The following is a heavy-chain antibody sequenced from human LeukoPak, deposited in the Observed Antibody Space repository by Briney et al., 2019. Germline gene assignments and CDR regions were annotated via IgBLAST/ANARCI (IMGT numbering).Heavy chain of an antibody. V-gene: IGHV4-34*01. CDR3: ARDAVGASDY. Sequence: SETLSLTCAVYGGSFSGYYWSWIRQPPGKGLEWIGEINHSGSTNYNPSLKSRVTISIDTSKNQFSLRLSSVTAADTAPYYCARDAVGASDYWGQGALVTVSA. CDR1: GGSFSGYY. J-gene: IGHJ4*02. CDR2: INHSGST. D-gene: IGHD1-26*01.